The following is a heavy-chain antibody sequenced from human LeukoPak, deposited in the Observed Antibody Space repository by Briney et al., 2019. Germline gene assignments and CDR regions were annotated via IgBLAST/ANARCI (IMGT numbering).Heavy chain of an antibody. CDR3: ARGVYGYSYGLDV. V-gene: IGHV4-34*01. J-gene: IGHJ6*04. D-gene: IGHD5-18*01. CDR1: GGSFSGYY. CDR2: INHSGST. Sequence: PSETLSPTCAVYGGSFSGYYWSWIRQPPGKGLEWIGEINHSGSTNYNPSLKSRVTISVDTSKNQFSLKLSSVTAADTAVYYCARGVYGYSYGLDVWGKGTTVTVSS.